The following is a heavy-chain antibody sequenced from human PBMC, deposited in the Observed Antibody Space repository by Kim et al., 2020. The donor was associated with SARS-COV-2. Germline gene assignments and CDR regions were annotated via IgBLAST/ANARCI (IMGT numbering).Heavy chain of an antibody. CDR2: MNPNSGNT. D-gene: IGHD6-6*01. V-gene: IGHV1-8*01. Sequence: ASVKVSCKASGYTFTSYDINWVRQATGQGLEWMGWMNPNSGNTGYAQKIQGRVTMTRNTSISTAYMELSSLRSEDTAVYYCARVRSARRLLAYYYMDVWGKGTTVTVSS. J-gene: IGHJ6*03. CDR3: ARVRSARRLLAYYYMDV. CDR1: GYTFTSYD.